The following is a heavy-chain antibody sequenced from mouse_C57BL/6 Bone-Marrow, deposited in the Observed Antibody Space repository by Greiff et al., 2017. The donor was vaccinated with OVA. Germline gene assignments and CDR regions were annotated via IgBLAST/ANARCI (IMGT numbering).Heavy chain of an antibody. CDR3: ALNYYDYEGFAY. D-gene: IGHD2-4*01. V-gene: IGHV14-3*01. J-gene: IGHJ3*01. CDR2: IDPANGNT. Sequence: DVKLVESVAELVRPGASVKLSCTASGFNIKNTYMHWVKQRPEQGLEWIGRIDPANGNTKYAPKFQGKATITADTSSNTAYLQLSSLTSEDTAIYYCALNYYDYEGFAYWGQGTLVTVSA. CDR1: GFNIKNTY.